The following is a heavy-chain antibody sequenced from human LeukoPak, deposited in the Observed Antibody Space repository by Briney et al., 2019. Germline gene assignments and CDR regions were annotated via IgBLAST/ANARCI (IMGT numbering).Heavy chain of an antibody. J-gene: IGHJ6*02. Sequence: ASVKVYCKASGYTFNGFYLHWVRQAPGQGLERIGWINPNSGGTNYAQKFQGRVTMTRDTSISTAYMELSRLRSDDTSVYYCARDRLDLSSPGYYYYGMDVWGQGTTVTVSS. CDR3: ARDRLDLSSPGYYYYGMDV. V-gene: IGHV1-2*02. CDR2: INPNSGGT. D-gene: IGHD3/OR15-3a*01. CDR1: GYTFNGFY.